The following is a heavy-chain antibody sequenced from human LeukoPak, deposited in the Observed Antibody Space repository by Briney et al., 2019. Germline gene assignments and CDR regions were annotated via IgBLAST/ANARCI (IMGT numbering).Heavy chain of an antibody. V-gene: IGHV3-7*01. CDR1: GFTFSSYW. CDR3: AREGSSYRNAYRDGYIRTHYFDY. CDR2: IKQDGSEK. D-gene: IGHD5-24*01. J-gene: IGHJ4*02. Sequence: GGSLRLSCAASGFTFSSYWMSWVRQAPGKGLEWVANIKQDGSEKYYVDSVKGRFTISRDNAKNTLYLQVNSLRAEDTAVYYCAREGSSYRNAYRDGYIRTHYFDYWGQGTLVTVSS.